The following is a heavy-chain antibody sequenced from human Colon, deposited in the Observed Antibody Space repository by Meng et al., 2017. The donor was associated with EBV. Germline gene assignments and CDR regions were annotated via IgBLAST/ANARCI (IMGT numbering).Heavy chain of an antibody. Sequence: VQIQQWGAGLLKLSETLSLTCAVSGGSFSGYYCSWIRQAPGKGLEWIGEINHSGSTKFNPSLESRVSISVDTSENQVSLKLTSVTAADTAVYYCARRTTVNLRSFDSWGQGTLVTVSS. J-gene: IGHJ4*02. CDR2: INHSGST. D-gene: IGHD4-17*01. CDR1: GGSFSGYY. V-gene: IGHV4-34*01. CDR3: ARRTTVNLRSFDS.